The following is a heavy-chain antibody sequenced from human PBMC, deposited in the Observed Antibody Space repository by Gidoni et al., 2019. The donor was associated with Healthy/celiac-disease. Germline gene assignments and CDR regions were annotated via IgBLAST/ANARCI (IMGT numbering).Heavy chain of an antibody. CDR3: ARDMGQLGGEFDY. Sequence: QAQLVQSGPELKKPGASVKVSCKVSGYTYTSYAMNWVRQARGHGLGWMGWINTNTGNPTYAQGFTRRFVFSLDTSVSTAYLQISSLKAEDTAVYYCARDMGQLGGEFDYWGQGTLVTVSS. CDR2: INTNTGNP. CDR1: GYTYTSYA. J-gene: IGHJ4*02. V-gene: IGHV7-4-1*02. D-gene: IGHD6-6*01.